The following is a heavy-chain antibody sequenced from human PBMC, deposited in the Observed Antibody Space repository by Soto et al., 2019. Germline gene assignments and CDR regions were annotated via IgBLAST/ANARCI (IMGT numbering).Heavy chain of an antibody. CDR1: GGSISSTSYY. J-gene: IGHJ5*02. D-gene: IGHD6-13*01. CDR2: TYYSGST. Sequence: QLQLQESGPGLVKPSETLSLTCTVSGGSISSTSYYWGWIRQPPGKGLAWIGSTYYSGSTYYNPTPKRRVTTSVDTATIQFSLKLSSVTAADRAVYYCAIYQSHSSSYVGPWGQGTLGTVSS. CDR3: AIYQSHSSSYVGP. V-gene: IGHV4-39*01.